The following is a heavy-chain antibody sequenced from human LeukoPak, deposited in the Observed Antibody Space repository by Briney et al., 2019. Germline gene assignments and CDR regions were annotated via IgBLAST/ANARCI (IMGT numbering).Heavy chain of an antibody. V-gene: IGHV3-23*01. J-gene: IGHJ3*01. CDR1: GINFITAA. Sequence: PGGSLRLSCAASGINFITAAMTWVRQAPGKGLEWVSLIGSSGGSTYYADSVKGRFTISRDNFNHTLSLQMNSLRVEDTAIYYCVKDIQLSTWGLGTMVTVSS. CDR3: VKDIQLST. D-gene: IGHD5-24*01. CDR2: IGSSGGST.